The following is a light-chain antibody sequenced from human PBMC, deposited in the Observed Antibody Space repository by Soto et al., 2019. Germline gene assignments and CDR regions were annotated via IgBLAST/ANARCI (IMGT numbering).Light chain of an antibody. V-gene: IGKV3-15*01. CDR3: QQYGSSPRT. J-gene: IGKJ1*01. Sequence: MTQSPATLSVSPGERATLSCRASQSVTGDLAWYQQKPGQAPRLLISGASTRATGIPARFSGSGSGTDFTLTISSLQSEDFAVYYGQQYGSSPRTFGQGTKVDI. CDR1: QSVTGD. CDR2: GAS.